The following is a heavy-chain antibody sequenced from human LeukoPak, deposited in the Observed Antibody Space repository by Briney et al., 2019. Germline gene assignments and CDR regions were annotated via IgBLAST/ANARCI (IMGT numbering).Heavy chain of an antibody. CDR3: ARDLKSGYDGDAFDI. V-gene: IGHV4-31*03. Sequence: SETLSLTCTVSGGSISPYYWSWIRQHPGKGLEWIGYIYYSGSTYYNPSLKSRVTISVDTSKNQFSLKLSSVTAADTAVYYCARDLKSGYDGDAFDIWGQGTMVTVSS. J-gene: IGHJ3*02. CDR1: GGSISPYY. CDR2: IYYSGST. D-gene: IGHD5-12*01.